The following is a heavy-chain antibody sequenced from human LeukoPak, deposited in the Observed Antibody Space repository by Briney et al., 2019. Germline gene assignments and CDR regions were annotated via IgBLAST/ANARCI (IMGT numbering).Heavy chain of an antibody. CDR3: TRGPLWAFDI. Sequence: PGGSLRLSCTASGFTFGDYPMTWFRQAPGKGLEWIGFIRIKAYGETTESAASVKGRFTISRDDSKSIAYLQMNGLKTEDTAVYYCTRGPLWAFDIWGQGTMVTVSS. CDR1: GFTFGDYP. V-gene: IGHV3-49*03. CDR2: IRIKAYGETT. J-gene: IGHJ3*02.